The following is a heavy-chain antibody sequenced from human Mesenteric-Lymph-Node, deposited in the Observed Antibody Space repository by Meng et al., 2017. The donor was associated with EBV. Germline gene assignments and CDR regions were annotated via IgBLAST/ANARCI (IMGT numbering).Heavy chain of an antibody. D-gene: IGHD4-17*01. CDR1: GASISSGVYY. J-gene: IGHJ4*02. Sequence: QVQFRESGPGLVKPSQTLSLTCAGSGASISSGVYYWSWIRQPPGKGLEWMGYIYYRGSTYYNPSLKSRVTISVDTSKNLLSLKVNSVTAADTAVYYCAGHDFGDYAFDYWGQGTLVTVSS. V-gene: IGHV4-30-4*01. CDR2: IYYRGST. CDR3: AGHDFGDYAFDY.